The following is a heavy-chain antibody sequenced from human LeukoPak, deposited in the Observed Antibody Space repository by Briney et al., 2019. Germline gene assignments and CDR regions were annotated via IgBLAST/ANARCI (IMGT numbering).Heavy chain of an antibody. Sequence: NSSQTLSLTCTVSGGSISSDNNYWSWIRQHPGKGKEWIGHIFYSGGTYYNPSLKSRLTISVDTSKNQFSLRLSSVTAADTAVYYCASLTRVPDSLAPGVDWYFGLWGRGTLVTVSS. CDR3: ASLTRVPDSLAPGVDWYFGL. D-gene: IGHD3-22*01. J-gene: IGHJ2*01. CDR2: IFYSGGT. CDR1: GGSISSDNNY. V-gene: IGHV4-31*03.